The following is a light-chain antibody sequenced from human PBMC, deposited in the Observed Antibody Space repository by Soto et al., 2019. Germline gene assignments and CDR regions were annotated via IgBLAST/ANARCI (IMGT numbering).Light chain of an antibody. J-gene: IGKJ4*01. V-gene: IGKV3-11*01. CDR1: QSVSSN. Sequence: EIVMTQSPVTLSVSPGERATLSCRASQSVSSNLAWYQQKPGQAPSLLIYGASNRATGIPARFSGSGSGADFTLTVSSLEPEDFAVYYCQQRSNWPLTFGGGTKVDIK. CDR3: QQRSNWPLT. CDR2: GAS.